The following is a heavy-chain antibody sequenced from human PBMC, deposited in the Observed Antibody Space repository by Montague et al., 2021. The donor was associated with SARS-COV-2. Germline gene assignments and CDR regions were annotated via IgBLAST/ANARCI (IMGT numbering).Heavy chain of an antibody. CDR2: INSTDTSQ. CDR3: ARASASSGFYAYYYYYGMDV. J-gene: IGHJ6*02. Sequence: SLRLSCAASGFPFSTYEMDWVRPAPGKGLEWISYINSTDTSQYYADSVKGRFTITRDNAKNVLYLHMHSLRAEDTAVYYCARASASSGFYAYYYYYGMDVWGQGTTVTVS. D-gene: IGHD3-22*01. V-gene: IGHV3-48*03. CDR1: GFPFSTYE.